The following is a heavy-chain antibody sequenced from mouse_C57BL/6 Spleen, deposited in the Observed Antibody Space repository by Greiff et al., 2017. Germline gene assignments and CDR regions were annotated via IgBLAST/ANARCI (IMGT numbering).Heavy chain of an antibody. Sequence: VQLPQSGPELVKPGASVKISCKASGYAFCSSWMNWVKQRPGKGLEGIGRIYPGDGDTNYNGKFKGKATLAADKSSSTAYMQLRSLTSEDSAVYFCARGGLGSYYFDYWGQGTTLTVSS. V-gene: IGHV1-82*01. CDR1: GYAFCSSW. D-gene: IGHD4-1*01. CDR3: ARGGLGSYYFDY. CDR2: IYPGDGDT. J-gene: IGHJ2*01.